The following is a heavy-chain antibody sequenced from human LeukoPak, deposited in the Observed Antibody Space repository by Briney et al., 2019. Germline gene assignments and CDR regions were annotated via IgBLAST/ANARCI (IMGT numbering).Heavy chain of an antibody. CDR1: GFTFSSYA. D-gene: IGHD3-3*01. Sequence: GGPLKLSCAASGFTFSSYAMSWVRQAPGKGLEWVSSVSGSGGSTYYADSVKGRFTISRDSSKNTLYLQMNSLRAEDTAVYYCAKYPTPNDFWSGYPYYWGQGTLVTVSS. V-gene: IGHV3-23*01. CDR2: VSGSGGST. CDR3: AKYPTPNDFWSGYPYY. J-gene: IGHJ4*02.